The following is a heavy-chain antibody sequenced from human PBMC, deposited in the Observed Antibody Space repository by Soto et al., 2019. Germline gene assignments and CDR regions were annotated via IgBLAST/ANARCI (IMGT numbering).Heavy chain of an antibody. D-gene: IGHD5-12*01. CDR1: GGTSSSYT. CDR3: ARVLGGYSGYDESFAFDI. CDR2: IIPILGIA. V-gene: IGHV1-69*02. J-gene: IGHJ3*02. Sequence: GASVKVSCKASGGTSSSYTISWVRQAPGQGLEWMGRIIPILGIANYAQKFQGRVTITAVKSTSTAYMELSSLRSEDTAVYYCARVLGGYSGYDESFAFDIWGQGTMVTVSS.